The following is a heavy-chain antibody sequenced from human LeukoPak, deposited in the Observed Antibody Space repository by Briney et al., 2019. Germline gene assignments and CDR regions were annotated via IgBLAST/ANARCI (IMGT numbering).Heavy chain of an antibody. D-gene: IGHD3-22*01. J-gene: IGHJ3*02. CDR2: IYYSGST. V-gene: IGHV4-59*13. CDR3: ARDAPNYYDSSRYPNAAFDI. CDR1: GRPISRYY. Sequence: SETLSLICTVSGRPISRYYGRWIRQPPGKGLEWSGYIYYSGSTNYNPSLKRRVTISVDTAKKQFSLKLSSVTAADTGVYYCARDAPNYYDSSRYPNAAFDIWGQGTMVTVSS.